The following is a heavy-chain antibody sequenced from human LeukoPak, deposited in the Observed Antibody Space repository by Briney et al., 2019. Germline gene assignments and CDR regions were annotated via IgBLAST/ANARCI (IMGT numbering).Heavy chain of an antibody. CDR3: ARSTGTTFGFSDY. Sequence: ASVKVSCKASGYIFTGYYKHWVRQAPGQGLEWMGWSNPNSGGTNYAQKFQGRVTMTRDPSISTAYMELSRLRSDDTAVYYCARSTGTTFGFSDYWGQGTLVTVSS. V-gene: IGHV1-2*02. CDR1: GYIFTGYY. J-gene: IGHJ4*02. CDR2: SNPNSGGT. D-gene: IGHD3-16*01.